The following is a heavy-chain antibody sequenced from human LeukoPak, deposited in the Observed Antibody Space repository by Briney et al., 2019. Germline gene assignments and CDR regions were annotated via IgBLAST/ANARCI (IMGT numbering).Heavy chain of an antibody. Sequence: ASVKVSCKVSGYTLTELSMHWVRQAPGKGLEWMGGFDPEDGETIYAQKFQGRVTMTEDTSTDTAYMELSSLRSEDTAVYYCATDRPIPRAHSGSYGYLYWGQGTLVTVSS. CDR1: GYTLTELS. CDR3: ATDRPIPRAHSGSYGYLY. V-gene: IGHV1-24*01. D-gene: IGHD1-26*01. J-gene: IGHJ4*02. CDR2: FDPEDGET.